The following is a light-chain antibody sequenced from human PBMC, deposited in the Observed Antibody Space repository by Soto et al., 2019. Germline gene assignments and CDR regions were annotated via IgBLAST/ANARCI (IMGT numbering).Light chain of an antibody. CDR2: LGS. V-gene: IGKV2-28*01. CDR1: QSLLHSNGYNY. J-gene: IGKJ1*01. Sequence: DLVMTQSPLSLPVTPGEPASISCRSSQSLLHSNGYNYLHWYLQKPGQSPQLLIYLGSNRASGVPDRFSGSGSGTDFTLKISRVEAEDVGVYYCMQALQTQGTFGQGTKVEIK. CDR3: MQALQTQGT.